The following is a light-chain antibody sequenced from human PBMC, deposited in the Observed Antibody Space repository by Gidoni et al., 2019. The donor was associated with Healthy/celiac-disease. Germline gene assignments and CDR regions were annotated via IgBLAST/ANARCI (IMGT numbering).Light chain of an antibody. J-gene: IGLJ2*01. V-gene: IGLV1-40*01. CDR2: GNS. CDR1: SSNIGAGYD. CDR3: QSYDSSLSVV. Sequence: QSVLPQPPSVSGPPGQRVTIPCTGGSSNIGAGYDVHWYQQLPGTAPKLLIYGNSNRPSGVPDRFSGSKSGTSASLAITGLQAEDEADYYCQSYDSSLSVVFGGGTKLTVL.